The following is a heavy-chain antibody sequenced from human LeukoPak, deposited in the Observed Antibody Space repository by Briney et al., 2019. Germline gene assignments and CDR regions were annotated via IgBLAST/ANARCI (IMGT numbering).Heavy chain of an antibody. Sequence: GGSLRLSCSASGFTFSVFGMHWVRQAPGKGLEYVSAISSDGGSAYHADSVEGRFTISRDNSKNTLYLQMNSLRAEDTAVYYCAKSIVGATGDAFDIWGQGTMVTVSS. D-gene: IGHD1-26*01. V-gene: IGHV3-64*04. CDR3: AKSIVGATGDAFDI. CDR2: ISSDGGSA. J-gene: IGHJ3*02. CDR1: GFTFSVFG.